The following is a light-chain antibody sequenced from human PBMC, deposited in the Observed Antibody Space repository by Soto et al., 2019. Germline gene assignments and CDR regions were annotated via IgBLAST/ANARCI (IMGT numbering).Light chain of an antibody. CDR1: SSDVGSYHY. J-gene: IGLJ1*01. CDR2: EVS. CDR3: SSYTSGRDVYV. V-gene: IGLV2-14*01. Sequence: SVLTQPAYGSGSPGQSITISCTETSSDVGSYHYVSWFQQHPGKAPKLIIFEVSDRPSGVSTRFSGSKSGDTASLTISGLQADDEADYYCSSYTSGRDVYVFGGGTKVTVL.